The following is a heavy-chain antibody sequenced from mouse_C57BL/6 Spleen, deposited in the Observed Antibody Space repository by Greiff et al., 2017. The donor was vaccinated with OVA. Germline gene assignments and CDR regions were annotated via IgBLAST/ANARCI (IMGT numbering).Heavy chain of an antibody. V-gene: IGHV14-4*01. CDR3: TTGKVYY. J-gene: IGHJ2*01. CDR1: GFNIKDDY. Sequence: VQLKESGAELVRPGASVKLSCTASGFNIKDDYMHWVKQRPEQGLEWIGWIDPENGDTEYASKFQGKATITADTSSNTAYLQLSSLTSEDTAVYYCTTGKVYYWGQGTTLTVSS. CDR2: IDPENGDT.